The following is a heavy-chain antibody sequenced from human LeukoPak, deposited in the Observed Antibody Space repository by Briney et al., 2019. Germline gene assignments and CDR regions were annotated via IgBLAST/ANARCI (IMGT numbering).Heavy chain of an antibody. CDR2: INHSGST. Sequence: SETLSLTCAVYGGSFSGYYWSWIRQPPGKGLEWIGEINHSGSTNYNPSLKSRVTISVDTSKNQFSLKLSSVTAADTAVYYWGRDKLRYFASLNCFAPWGQGPLVTVSS. J-gene: IGHJ5*02. CDR3: GRDKLRYFASLNCFAP. V-gene: IGHV4-34*01. CDR1: GGSFSGYY. D-gene: IGHD3-9*01.